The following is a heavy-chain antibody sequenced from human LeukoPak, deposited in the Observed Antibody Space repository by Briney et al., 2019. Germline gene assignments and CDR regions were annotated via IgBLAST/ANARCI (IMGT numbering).Heavy chain of an antibody. CDR3: AKDAGSGCFDY. J-gene: IGHJ4*02. Sequence: SGGSLRLSCAASGFTFSNYVMSWVRQAPGKGLEWVSAITVSGVSTYYADSVKGRFTISRDNSKNTLYLQMNSLRAEDTAVYYCAKDAGSGCFDYWGQGTLVTVSS. D-gene: IGHD3-22*01. CDR2: ITVSGVST. V-gene: IGHV3-23*01. CDR1: GFTFSNYV.